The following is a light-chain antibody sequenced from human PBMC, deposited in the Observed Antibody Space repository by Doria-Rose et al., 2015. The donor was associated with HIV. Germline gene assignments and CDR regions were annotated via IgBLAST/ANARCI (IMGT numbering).Light chain of an antibody. CDR2: WAS. Sequence: TQSPESLGMSLGVRTTLNCKSNQSLLYTSKNYLAWYQQKPGQPPKLLIYWASTRQSGVPARFSGSGSGTDFTLTISSLEAEDVAVYYCQQYYDTPSFGPGTTVDIQ. J-gene: IGKJ3*01. V-gene: IGKV4-1*01. CDR1: QSLLYTSKNY. CDR3: QQYYDTPS.